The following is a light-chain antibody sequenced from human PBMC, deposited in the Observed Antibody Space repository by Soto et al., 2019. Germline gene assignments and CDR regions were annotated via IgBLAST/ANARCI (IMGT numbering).Light chain of an antibody. J-gene: IGLJ1*01. CDR1: SSDVGTYNY. Sequence: QSVLTQPPSASGSPGQSVTISCTGTSSDVGTYNYVSWYQQHPGKAPKLIIYEVTKRPSGVPDRFSGSKSGNTASLTVSGFQAEDEADYFCSSYAGNNYYVFGTGTKLTVL. CDR2: EVT. CDR3: SSYAGNNYYV. V-gene: IGLV2-8*01.